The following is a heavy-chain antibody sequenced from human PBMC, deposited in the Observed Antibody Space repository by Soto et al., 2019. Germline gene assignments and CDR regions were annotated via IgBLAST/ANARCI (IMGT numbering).Heavy chain of an antibody. V-gene: IGHV4-4*02. J-gene: IGHJ3*02. CDR1: GDSISSFNW. CDR3: ARLHMITFGGHVYRPFDM. CDR2: MYHSGST. Sequence: QVQLQESGPGLVRPSGTLSLTCDVSGDSISSFNWWSWVRQPPGKGLEWFGEMYHSGSTNYNPSLTSRVTISVDKSNNQFFLDLTSVTAADTAVYYCARLHMITFGGHVYRPFDMWGQGRMVTVSS. D-gene: IGHD3-16*01.